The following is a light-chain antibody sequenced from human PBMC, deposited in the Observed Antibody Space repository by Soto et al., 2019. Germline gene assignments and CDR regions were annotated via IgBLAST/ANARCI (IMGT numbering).Light chain of an antibody. Sequence: QSVLTQPPSVSGAPGQRVTISCTGSSSNIGAGYDVHWYQQLPGTAPKLLIYGNSNRPSGVPDRFSGSKSGTSASLAITGLQAEDEADYYRQSYDSSLSALFGGGTQVTVL. CDR2: GNS. J-gene: IGLJ3*02. CDR3: QSYDSSLSAL. V-gene: IGLV1-40*01. CDR1: SSNIGAGYD.